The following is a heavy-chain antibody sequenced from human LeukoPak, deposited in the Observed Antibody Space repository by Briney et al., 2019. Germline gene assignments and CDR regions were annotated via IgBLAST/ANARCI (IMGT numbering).Heavy chain of an antibody. CDR3: ARGVGWYCSGGSCYWDY. D-gene: IGHD2-15*01. J-gene: IGHJ4*02. CDR2: INHSGST. Sequence: SETLSLACAVYGGSFSGYYWSWIRQPPGKGLEWIGEINHSGSTNYNPSLKSRVTISVDTSKNQFSLKLSSVTAADTAVYYCARGVGWYCSGGSCYWDYWGQGTLVTVSS. CDR1: GGSFSGYY. V-gene: IGHV4-34*01.